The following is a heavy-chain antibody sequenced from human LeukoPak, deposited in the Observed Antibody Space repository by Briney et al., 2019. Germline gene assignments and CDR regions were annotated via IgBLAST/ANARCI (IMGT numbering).Heavy chain of an antibody. CDR2: IHWNGDST. J-gene: IGHJ4*02. CDR3: ARVQRWGYSNYFDY. V-gene: IGHV3-20*04. CDR1: GFTFDDYG. Sequence: GGSLRLSCAASGFTFDDYGMSWVRHAPGKGLEWVSGIHWNGDSTGYADSVKGRFTISRDNAKNSPYLQMNSLRAEDTALYYCARVQRWGYSNYFDYWGQGTLVTVSS. D-gene: IGHD4-11*01.